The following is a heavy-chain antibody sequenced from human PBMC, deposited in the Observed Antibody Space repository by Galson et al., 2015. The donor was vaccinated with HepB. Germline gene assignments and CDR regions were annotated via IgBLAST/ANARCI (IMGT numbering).Heavy chain of an antibody. CDR2: IIPIFGTA. J-gene: IGHJ5*02. D-gene: IGHD6-13*01. CDR3: ARLVVQRQLVQDNWFDP. CDR1: GGTFSSYA. V-gene: IGHV1-69*13. Sequence: SVKVSCKASGGTFSSYAISWVRQAPGQGLEWMGGIIPIFGTANYAQKFQGRVTITADESTSTAYMELSSLRSEDTAVYYCARLVVQRQLVQDNWFDPWGQGTLVTVSS.